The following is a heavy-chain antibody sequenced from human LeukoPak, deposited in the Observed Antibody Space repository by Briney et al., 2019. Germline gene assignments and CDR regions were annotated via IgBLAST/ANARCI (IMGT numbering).Heavy chain of an antibody. J-gene: IGHJ4*02. D-gene: IGHD4-11*01. CDR3: ARTVRDYSFYYFDN. CDR1: GFIFSSYA. Sequence: GGSLRLSCAASGFIFSSYATSWVRQAPGKGLEWVSTISGSDEFTYYADSVKGRFTISRDNSKNTLYLQMNSPTAEATSVYYCARTVRDYSFYYFDNWGQGALVTVSS. V-gene: IGHV3-23*01. CDR2: ISGSDEFT.